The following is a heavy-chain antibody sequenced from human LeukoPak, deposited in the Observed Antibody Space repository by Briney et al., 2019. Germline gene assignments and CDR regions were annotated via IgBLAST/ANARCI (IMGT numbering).Heavy chain of an antibody. CDR2: VYSGGNT. CDR3: AREGIVVVTDPYWYFDL. CDR1: GFSVSSNS. J-gene: IGHJ2*01. D-gene: IGHD2-21*02. Sequence: GGSLRLSCAASGFSVSSNSMTWVRQAPGKGLEWVSVVYSGGNTYYADSVKGRFTISRDISNNTVSLQMNSLRAEDTGVYYCAREGIVVVTDPYWYFDLWGRGTLVTVSS. V-gene: IGHV3-66*01.